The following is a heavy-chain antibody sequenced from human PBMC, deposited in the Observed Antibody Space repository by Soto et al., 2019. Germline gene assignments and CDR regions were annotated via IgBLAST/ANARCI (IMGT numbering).Heavy chain of an antibody. V-gene: IGHV4-39*01. CDR2: IYYSGST. CDR1: GGSISSSSYY. J-gene: IGHJ4*02. CDR3: ASTPAPYIAVFTEHPYYFDY. Sequence: KSSETLSLTCTVSGGSISSSSYYWGWIRQPPGKGLEWIGSIYYSGSTYYNPSLKSRVTISVDTSKNQFSLKLSSVTAADTAVYYCASTPAPYIAVFTEHPYYFDYWGQGTLVTVSS. D-gene: IGHD6-19*01.